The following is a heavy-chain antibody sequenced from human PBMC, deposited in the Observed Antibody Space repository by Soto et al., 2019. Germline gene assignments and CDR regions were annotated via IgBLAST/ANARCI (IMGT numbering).Heavy chain of an antibody. CDR3: ARYTTYSSGEGLDY. V-gene: IGHV3-33*01. J-gene: IGHJ4*02. Sequence: GGSLRLSCAASGFTFSSHGIHWVRQAPGKGLEWVAVIWYDGSKKYYADSVKGRFTISRDNSKNTLYLQMDGLRAEDTAVYYCARYTTYSSGEGLDYWGQGTLVTVSS. CDR1: GFTFSSHG. D-gene: IGHD2-15*01. CDR2: IWYDGSKK.